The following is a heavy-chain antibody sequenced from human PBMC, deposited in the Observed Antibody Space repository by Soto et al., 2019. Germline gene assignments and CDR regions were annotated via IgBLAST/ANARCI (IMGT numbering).Heavy chain of an antibody. J-gene: IGHJ4*02. CDR3: ARETEGYYYGSGSPLR. V-gene: IGHV3-48*02. CDR2: ISSSSSTI. Sequence: PGGSLRLSCAASGFTFSSYSMNWVRQAPGKGLEWVSYISSSSSTIYYADSVKGRFTISRDNAKNSLYLQMNSLRDEDTAVYYCARETEGYYYGSGSPLRWGQGTLVTVSS. D-gene: IGHD3-10*01. CDR1: GFTFSSYS.